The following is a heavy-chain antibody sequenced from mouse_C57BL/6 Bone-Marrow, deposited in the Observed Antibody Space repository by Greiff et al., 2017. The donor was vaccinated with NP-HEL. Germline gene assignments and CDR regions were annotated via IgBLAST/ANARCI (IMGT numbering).Heavy chain of an antibody. V-gene: IGHV2-3*01. D-gene: IGHD2-1*01. CDR3: ANIRYCGNLAWFAY. Sequence: VHLVESGPGLVAPSQSLSITCTVSGFSLTSYGVSWVRQPPGKGLEWLGVIWGDGSTNYHSALISRLNISKDNSKSQVFLKLNRLHTDDTATYYCANIRYCGNLAWFAYWGQGTLVTVSA. CDR1: GFSLTSYG. CDR2: IWGDGST. J-gene: IGHJ3*01.